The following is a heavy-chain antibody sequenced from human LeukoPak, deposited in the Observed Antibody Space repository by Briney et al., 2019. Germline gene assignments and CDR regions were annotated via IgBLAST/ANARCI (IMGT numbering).Heavy chain of an antibody. J-gene: IGHJ4*02. Sequence: ASVKVSCKASGYTFTGYYIHWVRQAPGQGLEWMGRINPNSGGTDYAQKFQGTVTMTRDTSINTAYMELSRLRSDDTAVYYCARDRAMDYWGQGTLVTVSS. CDR1: GYTFTGYY. V-gene: IGHV1-2*06. CDR2: INPNSGGT. CDR3: ARDRAMDY.